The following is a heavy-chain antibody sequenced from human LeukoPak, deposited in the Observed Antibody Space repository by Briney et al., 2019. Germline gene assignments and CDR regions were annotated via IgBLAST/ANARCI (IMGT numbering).Heavy chain of an antibody. CDR2: IYTSGRT. Sequence: SETLSLTCTVSRGSLSSYSWSWIRQPAGKGLEGIGRIYTSGRTNYILSLKSRVTMSVDQSKNQFPLKPNSVTAASPALDYCARDPMGAAGDYWGQGTLVTVSS. J-gene: IGHJ4*02. D-gene: IGHD2-15*01. V-gene: IGHV4-4*07. CDR1: RGSLSSYS. CDR3: ARDPMGAAGDY.